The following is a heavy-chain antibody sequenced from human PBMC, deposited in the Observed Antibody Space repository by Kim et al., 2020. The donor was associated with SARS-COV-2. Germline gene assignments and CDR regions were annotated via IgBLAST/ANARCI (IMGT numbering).Heavy chain of an antibody. CDR3: AREALGGYYDSSGYIDY. J-gene: IGHJ4*02. D-gene: IGHD3-22*01. CDR1: GGTFSSYA. V-gene: IGHV1-69*13. CDR2: IIPIFGTA. Sequence: SVKVSCKASGGTFSSYAISWVRQAPGQGLEWMGGIIPIFGTANYAQKFQGRVTITADESTSTAYMELSSLRSEDTAVYYCAREALGGYYDSSGYIDYWGQGTLATVSS.